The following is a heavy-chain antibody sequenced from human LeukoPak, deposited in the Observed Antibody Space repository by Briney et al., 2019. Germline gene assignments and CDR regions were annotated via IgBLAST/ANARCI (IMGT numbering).Heavy chain of an antibody. D-gene: IGHD4-11*01. V-gene: IGHV3-30-3*01. J-gene: IGHJ4*02. Sequence: PGGSLRLSCAASGFTFSSYAMHWVRQAPGKGLEWVAVISYDGSNKYYADSVKGRFTISRDNSRNTLYLQMNSLRAEDTAVYYCAKGLHFFDYWGQGTLVTVSS. CDR3: AKGLHFFDY. CDR1: GFTFSSYA. CDR2: ISYDGSNK.